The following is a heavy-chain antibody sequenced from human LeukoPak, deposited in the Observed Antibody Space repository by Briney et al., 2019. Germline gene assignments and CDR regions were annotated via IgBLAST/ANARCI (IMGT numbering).Heavy chain of an antibody. J-gene: IGHJ4*02. CDR1: GFTFSSYA. Sequence: AGSLRLACAASGFTFSSYAMNWVRQTPGKGLEWVSAVSGSSGNTYYADSVKGRFTISRDNSKNTLYLQMNSLRAEDTAVYYCAKGESGYSTFDYWGQGTLVTVSS. CDR3: AKGESGYSTFDY. CDR2: VSGSSGNT. V-gene: IGHV3-23*01. D-gene: IGHD5-12*01.